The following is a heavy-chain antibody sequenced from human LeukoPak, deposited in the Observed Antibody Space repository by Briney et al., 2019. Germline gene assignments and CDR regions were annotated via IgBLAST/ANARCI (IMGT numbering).Heavy chain of an antibody. D-gene: IGHD5-18*01. J-gene: IGHJ4*02. CDR2: ISSSSSSYI. CDR3: ARIDTAMVTDY. Sequence: KPGGSLRLSCAASGFTFSSYSMNWVRQAPGKGLEWVSSISSSSSSYIYYADSVKGRFTISRDNAKNSLYLQMNSLRAEDTAVYYCARIDTAMVTDYWGQGTLVTVSS. CDR1: GFTFSSYS. V-gene: IGHV3-21*01.